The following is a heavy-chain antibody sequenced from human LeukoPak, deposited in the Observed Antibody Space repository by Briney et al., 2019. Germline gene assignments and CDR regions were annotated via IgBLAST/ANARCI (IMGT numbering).Heavy chain of an antibody. CDR3: AKDRV. J-gene: IGHJ4*02. CDR2: ISGSGDST. CDR1: GFTLSSCA. V-gene: IGHV3-23*01. Sequence: GGSLRLSCAASGFTLSSCAMNWVCHAPAKGLELVSVISGSGDSTYYADSVKGRLTISRDNSKSTLYLQMNSLRVQDATVYYCAKDRVWGRGTGVTVSA.